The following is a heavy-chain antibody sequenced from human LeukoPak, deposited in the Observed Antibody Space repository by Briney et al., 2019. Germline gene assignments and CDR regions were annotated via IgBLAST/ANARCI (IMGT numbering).Heavy chain of an antibody. CDR3: ARRRAAAGLRRYYYYYYMDV. Sequence: SETLSLTCAVSGGSISSSNWWSWVRQPPGKGLEWIGSIYHSGSTYYNPSLKSRVTISVDTSKNQFSLKLSSVTAADTAVYYCARRRAAAGLRRYYYYYYMDVWGKGTTVTVSS. J-gene: IGHJ6*03. CDR1: GGSISSSNW. V-gene: IGHV4-4*02. CDR2: IYHSGST. D-gene: IGHD6-13*01.